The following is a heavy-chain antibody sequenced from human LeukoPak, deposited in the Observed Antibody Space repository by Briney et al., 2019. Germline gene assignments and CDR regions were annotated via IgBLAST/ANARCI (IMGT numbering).Heavy chain of an antibody. J-gene: IGHJ6*02. CDR3: ARHSSRPGYCSGGSCYLPDGMDV. Sequence: PSETLSLTCTVSGGSISSSSYYWGWIRQPPGKGLEWIGSIYYSGSTYYNPSLKSRVTISVDTSISTAYLQWSSLKASDTAMYYCARHSSRPGYCSGGSCYLPDGMDVWGQGTTVTVSS. CDR1: GGSISSSSYY. V-gene: IGHV4-39*07. D-gene: IGHD2-15*01. CDR2: IYYSGST.